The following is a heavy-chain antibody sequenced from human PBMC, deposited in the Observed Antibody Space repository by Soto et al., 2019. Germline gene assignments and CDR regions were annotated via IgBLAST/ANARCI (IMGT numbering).Heavy chain of an antibody. D-gene: IGHD2-21*02. V-gene: IGHV3-21*01. CDR3: ARGHCGGDCWSMDY. CDR2: ISSSSSYI. Sequence: GGSLRLSCAASGFTFSSYSMNWVRQAPGKGLEWVSSISSSSSYIYYADSVKGRFTISRDNAKNSLYLQMNSLKASDTAMYYCARGHCGGDCWSMDYWGQGTLVTVSS. CDR1: GFTFSSYS. J-gene: IGHJ4*02.